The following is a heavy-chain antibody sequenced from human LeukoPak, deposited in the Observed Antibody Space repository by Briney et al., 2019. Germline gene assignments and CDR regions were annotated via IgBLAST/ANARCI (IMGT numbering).Heavy chain of an antibody. D-gene: IGHD3-16*01. CDR2: IYDSGST. CDR3: ARAGGDYVGYYYGMDV. CDR1: GGSIRSSYYY. J-gene: IGHJ6*02. Sequence: PSETLSLTCTVSGGSIRSSYYYWGWIRQPPGKGLEWIGSIYDSGSTYYNPSLKSRVTISVDRSKNQFSLKLSSVTAADTAVYYCARAGGDYVGYYYGMDVWGQGTTVTVSS. V-gene: IGHV4-39*07.